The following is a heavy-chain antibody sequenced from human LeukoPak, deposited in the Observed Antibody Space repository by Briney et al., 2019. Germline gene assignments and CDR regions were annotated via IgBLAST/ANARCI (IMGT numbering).Heavy chain of an antibody. Sequence: ASVKVSCKASGYTFTSYGISWVRQAPGQGLEWMGWISAYNGNTNYAQKLQGRVTMTTDTSTSTAYMELRSLRSDDTAVYYCARAPRGAYDYAWGSYRYGAIDYWGQGTLVTVSS. V-gene: IGHV1-18*01. J-gene: IGHJ4*02. CDR1: GYTFTSYG. CDR2: ISAYNGNT. D-gene: IGHD3-16*02. CDR3: ARAPRGAYDYAWGSYRYGAIDY.